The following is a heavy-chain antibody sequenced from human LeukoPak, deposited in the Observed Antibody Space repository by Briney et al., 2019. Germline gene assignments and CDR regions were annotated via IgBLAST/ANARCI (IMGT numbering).Heavy chain of an antibody. CDR3: ARDLAWGGY. Sequence: ETLSLTCTVSGGSISSSSYYWGWIRQPPGKGLEWVSSITSSSSSMYSADSVKGRLTISRDNAKNSLYLQMNSLRAEDTAVYYCARDLAWGGYWGQGTLVTVSS. D-gene: IGHD7-27*01. J-gene: IGHJ4*02. V-gene: IGHV3-21*01. CDR1: GGSISSSS. CDR2: ITSSSSSM.